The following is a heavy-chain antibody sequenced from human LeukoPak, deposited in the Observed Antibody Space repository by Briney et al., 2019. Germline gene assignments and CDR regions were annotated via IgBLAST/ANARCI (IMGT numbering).Heavy chain of an antibody. D-gene: IGHD5-18*01. J-gene: IGHJ4*02. CDR1: GFTFSSYG. V-gene: IGHV3-48*04. CDR2: ISSSGSTI. Sequence: GGSLRLSCAASGFTFSSYGMSWVRQAPGKGLEWVSYISSSGSTIYYADSVKGRFTISRDNAKNSLYMQMNSLRAEDTAVYYCARRGYSYGDEAFDYWGQGTLVTVSS. CDR3: ARRGYSYGDEAFDY.